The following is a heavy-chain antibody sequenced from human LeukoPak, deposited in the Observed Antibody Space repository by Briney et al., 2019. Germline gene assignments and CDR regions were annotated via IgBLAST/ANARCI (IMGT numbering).Heavy chain of an antibody. CDR2: INHSGST. J-gene: IGHJ5*02. CDR3: ARGREVVPAANWFDP. Sequence: SETLSLTCAVYGGSSSVYYWSWIRDPPGKGLEWSGEINHSGSTNYNPSLKSRVTISVDTSKNQFSLKLSSVTAADTAVYYCARGREVVPAANWFDPWGQGTLVTVSS. CDR1: GGSSSVYY. V-gene: IGHV4-34*01. D-gene: IGHD2-2*01.